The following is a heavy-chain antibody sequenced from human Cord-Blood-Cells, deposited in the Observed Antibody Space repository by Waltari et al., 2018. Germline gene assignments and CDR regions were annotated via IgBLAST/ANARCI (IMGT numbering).Heavy chain of an antibody. J-gene: IGHJ5*02. CDR3: ARGRIFGVVIEGWFDP. Sequence: QLQLQVSGPGLAKPSETLSLTCTVSGGAISSSRYYCCWHRQPPGKGLEGIGSIYYSGSTYYNPGLKSRDTISVDTSKNQFTLKLSSVTAADTAVYYCARGRIFGVVIEGWFDPWGQGTLVTVSS. V-gene: IGHV4-39*01. CDR1: GGAISSSRYY. D-gene: IGHD3-3*01. CDR2: IYYSGST.